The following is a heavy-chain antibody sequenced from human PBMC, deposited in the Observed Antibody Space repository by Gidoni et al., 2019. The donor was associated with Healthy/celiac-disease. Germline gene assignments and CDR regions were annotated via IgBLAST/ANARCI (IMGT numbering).Heavy chain of an antibody. CDR2: ISSSSSYI. CDR1: GFPFSSYS. J-gene: IGHJ6*03. Sequence: EVQLVESGGGLVKPGGSLRLSCAASGFPFSSYSMNWVRQAPGKGLEWVSSISSSSSYIYYADSVKGRFTISRDNAKNSLYLQMNSLRAEDTAVYYCARDSQGVKYYYYYMDVWGKGTTVTVSS. V-gene: IGHV3-21*01. CDR3: ARDSQGVKYYYYYMDV. D-gene: IGHD3-10*01.